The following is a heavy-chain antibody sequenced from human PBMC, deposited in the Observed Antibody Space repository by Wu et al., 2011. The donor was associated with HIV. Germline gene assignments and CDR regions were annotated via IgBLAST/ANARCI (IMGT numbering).Heavy chain of an antibody. D-gene: IGHD1-1*01. CDR3: ARDDGKYKPSGHDF. J-gene: IGHJ4*01. V-gene: IGHV1-8*01. CDR1: GYTFSSYD. Sequence: QVQLVQSGAEVKKPGASVKVSCKASGYTFSSYDINWVRQASGQGLEWMGWMNPNSGNTGYAQKFQGRVTMTRDTSINTAYMELSRLTSDDTALYYCARDDGKYKPSGHDFWGHGTLVTVSS. CDR2: MNPNSGNT.